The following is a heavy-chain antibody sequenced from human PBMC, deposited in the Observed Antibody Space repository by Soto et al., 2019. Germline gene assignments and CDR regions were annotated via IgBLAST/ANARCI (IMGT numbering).Heavy chain of an antibody. J-gene: IGHJ6*02. CDR1: GFTFSSYG. Sequence: QVQLVESGGGVVQPGRSLRLSCAASGFTFSSYGMHWVRQAPGKGLEWVAVISYDGSNKYYADSVKGRFTISRDNSKNTLYLQMNSLRAEDTAVYYCAKGAVTTSDYYYYCMDVWGQGTTVTVSS. V-gene: IGHV3-30*18. D-gene: IGHD4-17*01. CDR2: ISYDGSNK. CDR3: AKGAVTTSDYYYYCMDV.